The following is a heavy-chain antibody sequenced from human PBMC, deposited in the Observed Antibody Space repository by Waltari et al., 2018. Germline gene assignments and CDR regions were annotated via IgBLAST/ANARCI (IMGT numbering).Heavy chain of an antibody. Sequence: EVQLVESGGGLVKPGGSLRLSCVVPGFTFTTAWMSWVRQGPGKGLEWVGRIKSEGDGGTTDYATPLKGRISLSRDDSKNTVYLQMNTLKAEDTGVYFCATDYGDFLGVWGPGTTVTV. CDR1: GFTFTTAW. CDR3: ATDYGDFLGV. J-gene: IGHJ6*02. D-gene: IGHD3-10*01. V-gene: IGHV3-15*01. CDR2: IKSEGDGGTT.